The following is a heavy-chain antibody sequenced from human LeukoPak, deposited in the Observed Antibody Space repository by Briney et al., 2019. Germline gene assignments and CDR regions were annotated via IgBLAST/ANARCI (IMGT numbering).Heavy chain of an antibody. Sequence: SETLSLTCTVSGGSISRYYWGWIRQPPGKGLEWIGSIYYSGSTYYNPSLKSRVTISVDTSKNQFSLKLSSVTAADTAVYYCARDRGLYYYDSSGFRDIWGQGTMVTVSS. V-gene: IGHV4-39*07. CDR2: IYYSGST. CDR1: GGSISRYY. J-gene: IGHJ3*02. D-gene: IGHD3-22*01. CDR3: ARDRGLYYYDSSGFRDI.